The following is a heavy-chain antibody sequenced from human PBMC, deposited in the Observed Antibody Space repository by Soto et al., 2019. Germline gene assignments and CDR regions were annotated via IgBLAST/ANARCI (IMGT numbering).Heavy chain of an antibody. CDR1: GGSFSGYY. D-gene: IGHD6-19*01. CDR3: ARVGVNSSGSYYYCMHV. Sequence: SETLSLTCAVYGGSFSGYYWSWIRQPPGKGLEWIGEINHSVSDNYNPSLKSRVTISVDTSKNQFSLKLSSVTAADTAVYYCARVGVNSSGSYYYCMHVCGQPTTLSDSS. V-gene: IGHV4-34*01. J-gene: IGHJ6*02. CDR2: INHSVSD.